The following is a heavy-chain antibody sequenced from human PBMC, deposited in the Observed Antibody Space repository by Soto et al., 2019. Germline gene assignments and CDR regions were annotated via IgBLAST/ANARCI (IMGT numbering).Heavy chain of an antibody. V-gene: IGHV1-3*01. J-gene: IGHJ3*02. Sequence: ASVKVSCKASGYTFTSYAMHWVRQAPGQRLEWMGWINAGNGNTKYSQKFQGTVTITRDTSASTAYMELSSLRSEDTAVYYCASPKNCSSTSCYFWSAFDIWGQATMVTDSS. CDR3: ASPKNCSSTSCYFWSAFDI. CDR1: GYTFTSYA. CDR2: INAGNGNT. D-gene: IGHD2-2*01.